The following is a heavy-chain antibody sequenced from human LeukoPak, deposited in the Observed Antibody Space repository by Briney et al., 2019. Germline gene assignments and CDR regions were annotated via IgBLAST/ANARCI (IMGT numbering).Heavy chain of an antibody. CDR1: AGTFSTYA. V-gene: IGHV1-69*05. CDR3: ARSRKRGGTQLWNPGNYDLFMDV. CDR2: IIPISGAA. J-gene: IGHJ6*04. Sequence: SVKVSCKASAGTFSTYALSWVRQAPGQGPEWMGRIIPISGAAKYAQKFQGRVTITTDDSARTVFVELRGLRYEDTAVYYCARSRKRGGTQLWNPGNYDLFMDVWGKGTTVIVSP. D-gene: IGHD5-18*01.